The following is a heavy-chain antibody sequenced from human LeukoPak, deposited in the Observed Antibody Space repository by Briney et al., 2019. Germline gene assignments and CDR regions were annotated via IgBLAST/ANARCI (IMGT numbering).Heavy chain of an antibody. D-gene: IGHD2-21*01. J-gene: IGHJ5*02. CDR3: ARGRFPLYCGGDCYRAGWFDP. Sequence: ASVKVSCKASGYTFTSYDINWVRQATGQGLEWMGWMNPNSGNTGYAQKFQGRVTMTRNTSISTAYTELSSLRSEDTAVYYCARGRFPLYCGGDCYRAGWFDPWGQGTLVTVSS. CDR1: GYTFTSYD. V-gene: IGHV1-8*01. CDR2: MNPNSGNT.